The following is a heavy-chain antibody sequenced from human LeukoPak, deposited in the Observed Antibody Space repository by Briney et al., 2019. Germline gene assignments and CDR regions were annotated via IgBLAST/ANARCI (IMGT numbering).Heavy chain of an antibody. CDR1: GFTFSSYA. J-gene: IGHJ5*02. CDR2: ISYDGSNK. V-gene: IGHV3-30*01. D-gene: IGHD3-3*01. CDR3: ARAYYRTIFRVVIQYNWFDP. Sequence: GRSLRLSCADSGFTFSSYAMHWVRQAPGKGLEWVAVISYDGSNKYYADSVKGRFTISRDNSKNTLYLQMNSLRAEDTAVYYCARAYYRTIFRVVIQYNWFDPWGQGTLVTVSS.